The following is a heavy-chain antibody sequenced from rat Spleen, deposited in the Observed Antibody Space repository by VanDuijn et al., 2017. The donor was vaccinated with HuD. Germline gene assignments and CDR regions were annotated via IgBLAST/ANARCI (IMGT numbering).Heavy chain of an antibody. D-gene: IGHD2-2*01. CDR3: VRAGYLRDWYFDF. V-gene: IGHV5-31*01. CDR1: GFTFNNYW. CDR2: ISPSGDIT. Sequence: EVQLVESGGGLVQPGRSLKLSCVASGFTFNNYWMSWIRQAPTKCLEWVASISPSGDITYYSDSVKGRFTISRDNGQSTQYLQMDSLRSEDTAPYYCVRAGYLRDWYFDFWGPGTMVTVSS. J-gene: IGHJ1*01.